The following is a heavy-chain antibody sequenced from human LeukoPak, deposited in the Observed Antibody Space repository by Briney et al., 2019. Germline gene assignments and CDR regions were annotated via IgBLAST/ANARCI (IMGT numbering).Heavy chain of an antibody. CDR3: AKDFGSSWYGVDL. Sequence: PGGSLRLSCAASGFTFDDYAMHWVRQAPGKGLEWVSGISWNSGSIGYADSVKGRFTISRDNAKNSLYLQMNSLRAEDTALYYCAKDFGSSWYGVDLWGQGTLVTVSS. D-gene: IGHD6-13*01. J-gene: IGHJ4*02. CDR2: ISWNSGSI. CDR1: GFTFDDYA. V-gene: IGHV3-9*01.